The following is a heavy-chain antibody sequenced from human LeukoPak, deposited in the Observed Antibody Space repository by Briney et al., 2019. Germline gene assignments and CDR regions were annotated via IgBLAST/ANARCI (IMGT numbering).Heavy chain of an antibody. Sequence: ASVKVSCKASGNTFTSYYMHWVRQAPGQGLEWMGIINPSGGSTSYAQKFQGRVTMTRGTSTTTVYMEVSSLRSEDTAVYYCARGGNDYDRSGYYSHWGQGTLVTVSS. V-gene: IGHV1-46*01. D-gene: IGHD3-22*01. CDR1: GNTFTSYY. CDR2: INPSGGST. J-gene: IGHJ4*02. CDR3: ARGGNDYDRSGYYSH.